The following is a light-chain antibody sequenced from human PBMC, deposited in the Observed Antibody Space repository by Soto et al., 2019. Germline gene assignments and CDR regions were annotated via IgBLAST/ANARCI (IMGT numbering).Light chain of an antibody. V-gene: IGKV3-15*01. CDR1: QSVSSN. CDR2: GAS. J-gene: IGKJ3*01. Sequence: EIVMTQSPATLSVSPGERATLSCRASQSVSSNLAWYQQKPGQAPRLLIYGASTRATGIPARFSGSGSGTEFTLTISSLQSEDFAVXYCQQYNNWPPGFTFGPGTKVDIK. CDR3: QQYNNWPPGFT.